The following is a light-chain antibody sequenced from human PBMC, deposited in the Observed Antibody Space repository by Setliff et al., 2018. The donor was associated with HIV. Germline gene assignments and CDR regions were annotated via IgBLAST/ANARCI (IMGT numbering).Light chain of an antibody. CDR3: SSYAGSDTFVV. V-gene: IGLV2-8*01. Sequence: QSVLTQPPSASGSPGQSVTISCTGTSSDVGGYNYVSWYQQHPDKAPKLMIYEVSKRPSGVPDRFSGSKSGNTASLTVSGLQAEDEADYYCSSYAGSDTFVVFGTGTKVT. CDR1: SSDVGGYNY. J-gene: IGLJ1*01. CDR2: EVS.